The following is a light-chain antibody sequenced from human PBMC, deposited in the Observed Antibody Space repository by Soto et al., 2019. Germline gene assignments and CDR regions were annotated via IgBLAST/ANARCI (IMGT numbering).Light chain of an antibody. CDR3: QQRSNWPSFT. Sequence: EIVLTQSPATLSLSPGERATLSCRASQSVSSYLAWYQQKPGQAPRLLIYDASNMTTGIPARFSGSRSGTDFTLTISSLEPEDFAVYYCQQRSNWPSFTFGPGTKVDIK. CDR1: QSVSSY. J-gene: IGKJ3*01. CDR2: DAS. V-gene: IGKV3-11*01.